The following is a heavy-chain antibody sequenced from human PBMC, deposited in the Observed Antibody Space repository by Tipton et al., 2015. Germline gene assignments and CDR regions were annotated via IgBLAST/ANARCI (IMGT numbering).Heavy chain of an antibody. J-gene: IGHJ2*01. Sequence: TLSLTCTVSGGSISTYYWCWIRQPAGKGLEWIGRIYSDGSTYYNPSLKSRVTIPVDTSKNQFSLKVTSVTAADTAVYYCARDRYSGHFDLWGRGTLVTVSS. CDR3: ARDRYSGHFDL. V-gene: IGHV4-4*07. D-gene: IGHD5-12*01. CDR2: IYSDGST. CDR1: GGSISTYY.